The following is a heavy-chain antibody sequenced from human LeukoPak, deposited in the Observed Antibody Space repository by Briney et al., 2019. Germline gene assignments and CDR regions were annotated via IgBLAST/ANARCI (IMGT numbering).Heavy chain of an antibody. V-gene: IGHV3-23*01. CDR2: ISGSGGST. D-gene: IGHD3-10*01. J-gene: IGHJ4*02. CDR1: GFTFSSYA. Sequence: GGSLRLSCAASGFTFSSYAMSWVRQAPGKGLEWVSAISGSGGSTYYADSVKGRFTISRDNSKNTLYLQMNSLRAEDTAVNYCAKDWASMVRGAVDYWGQGTLVTVSS. CDR3: AKDWASMVRGAVDY.